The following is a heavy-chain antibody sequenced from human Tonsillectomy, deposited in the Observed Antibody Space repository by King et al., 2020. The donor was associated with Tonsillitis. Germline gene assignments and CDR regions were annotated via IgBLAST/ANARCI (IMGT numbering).Heavy chain of an antibody. J-gene: IGHJ6*02. CDR2: ISGSGGST. D-gene: IGHD3-16*01. Sequence: VQLVESGGGLVQPGGSLRLSCAASGFTFSSYDVSWVRQAPGKGLEWVSAISGSGGSTYYADSVKGRCTISRDNSKNTLYLQMNSLRAEDTAVYYCAKAGQVAGVIYYYYGMDVWGQGTTVTVSS. CDR3: AKAGQVAGVIYYYYGMDV. V-gene: IGHV3-23*04. CDR1: GFTFSSYD.